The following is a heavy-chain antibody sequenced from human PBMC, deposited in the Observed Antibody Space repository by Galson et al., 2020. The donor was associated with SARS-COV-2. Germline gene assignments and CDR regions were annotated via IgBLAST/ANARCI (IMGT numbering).Heavy chain of an antibody. CDR2: ISAYNGNT. CDR1: GYTFTSYG. D-gene: IGHD3-3*01. Sequence: ASVKVSCKASGYTFTSYGISWVRQAPGQGLEWMGWISAYNGNTNYAQKLQGRVTMTTDTSTSTAYMELRSLRSDDTAVYYCARTSDFWSGYYPAHWFDPWGQGTLVTVSS. V-gene: IGHV1-18*04. J-gene: IGHJ5*02. CDR3: ARTSDFWSGYYPAHWFDP.